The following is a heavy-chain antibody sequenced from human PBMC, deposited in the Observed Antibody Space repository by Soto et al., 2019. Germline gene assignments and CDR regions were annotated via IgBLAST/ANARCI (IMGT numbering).Heavy chain of an antibody. D-gene: IGHD3-3*01. J-gene: IGHJ6*01. CDR2: INPNSGGT. Sequence: ASVKVSCKASGYTFTGYYMHWVRQAPGQGLEWMGWINPNSGGTNYAQKFQGRVTMTRDTPISTAYMELSRLRSDDTAVYHCARDHYRFWSGYYYYYGMDVWGQGTKVTVSS. CDR1: GYTFTGYY. V-gene: IGHV1-2*02. CDR3: ARDHYRFWSGYYYYYGMDV.